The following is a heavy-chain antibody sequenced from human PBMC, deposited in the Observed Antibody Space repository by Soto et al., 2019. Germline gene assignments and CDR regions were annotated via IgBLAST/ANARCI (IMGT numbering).Heavy chain of an antibody. J-gene: IGHJ6*03. CDR3: ARGFTIFGVVPLYYYYMDV. D-gene: IGHD3-3*01. CDR2: ISAYNGNT. CDR1: GYTFTSYG. V-gene: IGHV1-18*01. Sequence: ASVKVSCKASGYTFTSYGISWVRQAPGQGLEWMGWISAYNGNTNYAQKLQGRVTMTTDTSTSTAYMELRSLRSGDTAVYYCARGFTIFGVVPLYYYYMDVWGKGTTVTVSS.